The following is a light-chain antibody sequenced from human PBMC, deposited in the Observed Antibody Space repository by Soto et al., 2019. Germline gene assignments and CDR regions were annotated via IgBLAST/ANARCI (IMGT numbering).Light chain of an antibody. J-gene: IGKJ2*01. V-gene: IGKV3-15*01. CDR1: QSVNSH. CDR3: QHYSNGRRT. Sequence: EIVMTQSPDTLFVSPGERATLSCRASQSVNSHLAWSQQNPGQPTRLLMCAASTKTAGIRARFSGSGSGTAFTLTISCLHFEDFAVYYCQHYSNGRRTFGQGTNLEIK. CDR2: AAS.